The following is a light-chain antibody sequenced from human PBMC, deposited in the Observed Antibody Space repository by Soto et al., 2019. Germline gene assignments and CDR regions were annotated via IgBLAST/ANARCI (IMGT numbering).Light chain of an antibody. CDR2: HIS. J-gene: IGKJ2*01. CDR1: RSISGL. Sequence: DLQMTQSPSSLSASVGDRVTITCRASRSISGLLAWYQQKSGKAPNLLIYHISSLESGVPSRFSGSGSGTEFTLTISSLQPDDFATYYCQEYSTFSYTFGQGTRLEI. V-gene: IGKV1-5*01. CDR3: QEYSTFSYT.